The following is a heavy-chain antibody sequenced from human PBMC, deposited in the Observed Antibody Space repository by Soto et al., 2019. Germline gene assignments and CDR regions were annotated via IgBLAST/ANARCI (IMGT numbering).Heavy chain of an antibody. CDR3: ARGTYYSDSSGYYPFDY. D-gene: IGHD3-22*01. J-gene: IGHJ4*02. Sequence: QVQLVQSGAEVKKPGASVKVSCKASGYTFTSYDINWVRQATGQGLEWMGWTNPNSGNTGYAQKFQGRVTMTRNTFMSTDYRELSSLRSEDTAVYYCARGTYYSDSSGYYPFDYWGQGTLVTVSS. V-gene: IGHV1-8*01. CDR1: GYTFTSYD. CDR2: TNPNSGNT.